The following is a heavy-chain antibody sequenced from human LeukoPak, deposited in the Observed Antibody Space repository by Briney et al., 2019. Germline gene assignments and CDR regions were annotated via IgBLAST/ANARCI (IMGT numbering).Heavy chain of an antibody. Sequence: GGSLRLSCAASGFTFSSSGMHWVRQAPGKGLAWVAGILYDGSKIYYADSVRGRFTISRDNSKNTLYLQIDSLTVEDTAVYYCANGLVTGTWPFEYWGQGTLVTVSS. V-gene: IGHV3-30*18. CDR2: ILYDGSKI. CDR3: ANGLVTGTWPFEY. D-gene: IGHD2-21*02. CDR1: GFTFSSSG. J-gene: IGHJ4*02.